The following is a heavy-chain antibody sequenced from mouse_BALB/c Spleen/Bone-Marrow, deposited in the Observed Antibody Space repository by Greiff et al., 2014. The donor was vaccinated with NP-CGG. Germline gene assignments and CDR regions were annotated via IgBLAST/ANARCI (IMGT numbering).Heavy chain of an antibody. J-gene: IGHJ2*01. Sequence: QVKLKESGAELVRPGTSVKLSCKASGYAFTNYLIEWVKQRPGQGLEWIGVLNPGSGDTNYNEKFKGKATLTADKSSSSAYMQLSSLTSDDSAAYFCARRIYYAMGYRGQGTTLTVSS. CDR1: GYAFTNYL. CDR2: LNPGSGDT. CDR3: ARRIYYAMGY. D-gene: IGHD2-1*01. V-gene: IGHV1-54*01.